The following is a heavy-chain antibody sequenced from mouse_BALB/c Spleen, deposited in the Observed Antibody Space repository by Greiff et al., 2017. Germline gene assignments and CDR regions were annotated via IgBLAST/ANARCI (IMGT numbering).Heavy chain of an antibody. D-gene: IGHD1-2*01. CDR3: ARRTTTNAMDY. CDR1: GFTFSSFG. CDR2: ISSGSSTI. V-gene: IGHV5-17*02. Sequence: EVQVVESGGGLVQPGGSRKLSCAASGFTFSSFGMHWVRQAPEKGLEWVAYISSGSSTIYYADTVKGRFTISRDNPKNTLFLQMTSLRSEDTAMYYCARRTTTNAMDYWGQGTSVTVSS. J-gene: IGHJ4*01.